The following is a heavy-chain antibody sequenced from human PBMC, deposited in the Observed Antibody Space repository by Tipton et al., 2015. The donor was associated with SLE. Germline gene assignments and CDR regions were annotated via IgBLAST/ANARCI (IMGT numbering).Heavy chain of an antibody. CDR2: IYYRGTT. CDR1: YGSISGYY. J-gene: IGHJ4*02. D-gene: IGHD6-13*01. Sequence: TLSLTCTVSYGSISGYYWSWIRQPPGKGLEWIGYIYYRGTTNYNPSLKSRVTISIDTSKNQFSLRLSSVTAADTAVFYCARELEGVGSQQLVNWGQGTLVTVSS. CDR3: ARELEGVGSQQLVN. V-gene: IGHV4-59*01.